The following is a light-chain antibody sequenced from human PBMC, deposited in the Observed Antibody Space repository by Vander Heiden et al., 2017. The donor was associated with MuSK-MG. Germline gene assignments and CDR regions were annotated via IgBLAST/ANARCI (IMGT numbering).Light chain of an antibody. CDR3: QQYNNWPPVT. V-gene: IGKV3-15*01. CDR2: GAS. Sequence: EIVITHSPPTLSVSPGERATLSCRASQSVSSNLAWYQQKPGQAPRLLIYGASTRATGIPARFSGSGSGTEFTLTISSLQSEDFAVYYCQQYNNWPPVTFGQGTKLEIK. CDR1: QSVSSN. J-gene: IGKJ2*01.